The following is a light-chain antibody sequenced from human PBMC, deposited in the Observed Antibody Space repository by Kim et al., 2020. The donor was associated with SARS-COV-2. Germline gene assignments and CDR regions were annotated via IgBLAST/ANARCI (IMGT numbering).Light chain of an antibody. CDR3: CSYAGSSTYV. V-gene: IGLV2-23*01. CDR1: SSDVGSYNL. CDR2: ESN. Sequence: GQSLTISCTGTSSDVGSYNLVSWYQQYPGEAPKLMIYESNKRPSGVSNRFSGSKSGNTASLTISGLQAEDEADYYCCSYAGSSTYVFGTGTKVTVL. J-gene: IGLJ1*01.